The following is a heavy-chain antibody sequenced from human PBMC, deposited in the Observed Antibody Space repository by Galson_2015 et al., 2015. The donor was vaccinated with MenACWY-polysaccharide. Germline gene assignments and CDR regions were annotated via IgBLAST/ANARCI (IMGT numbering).Heavy chain of an antibody. Sequence: SLRLSCAASGFTFSTYWMHWVRQAPGKGLVWVSRIKSDGSSTNYADSVRGRFTISRDNAKNILYLQMNSLRAEDTALYYCARGYSAYDWGQGTLVTVSA. CDR3: ARGYSAYD. V-gene: IGHV3-74*01. J-gene: IGHJ4*02. CDR1: GFTFSTYW. CDR2: IKSDGSST. D-gene: IGHD5-12*01.